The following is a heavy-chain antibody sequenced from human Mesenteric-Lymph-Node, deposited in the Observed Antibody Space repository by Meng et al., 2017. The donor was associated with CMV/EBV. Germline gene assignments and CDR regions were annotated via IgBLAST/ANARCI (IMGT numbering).Heavy chain of an antibody. CDR3: ARDMGTGGYYMNGGYYYGMDV. J-gene: IGHJ6*02. D-gene: IGHD3-10*01. V-gene: IGHV1-46*01. CDR2: INPSGGST. CDR1: GYTFTSYY. Sequence: ASVKVSCKASGYTFTSYYMHWVRQAPGQGLEWMGIINPSGGSTSYAQKFQGRVTMTRDTSTSTVYMELSSLRSEDTAVYYCARDMGTGGYYMNGGYYYGMDVWGQGTTVTVSS.